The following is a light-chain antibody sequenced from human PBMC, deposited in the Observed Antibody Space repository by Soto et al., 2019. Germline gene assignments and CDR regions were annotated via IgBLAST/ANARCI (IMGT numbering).Light chain of an antibody. CDR2: GSS. CDR1: QSVSSNF. CDR3: HQYSSSIT. Sequence: EIVLTQSPGTLSLSPGERATLSCRASQSVSSNFLAWYQLRPGQSPRLLIYGSSIRATGIPDRFSVSGSGTYFTLTISRLEPEDFAVYFCHQYSSSITFGGGTRVEVK. J-gene: IGKJ4*01. V-gene: IGKV3-20*01.